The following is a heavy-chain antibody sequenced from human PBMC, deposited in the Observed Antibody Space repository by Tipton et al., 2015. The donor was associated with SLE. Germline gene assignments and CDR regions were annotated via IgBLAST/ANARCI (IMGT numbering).Heavy chain of an antibody. CDR3: ASHWGGDCFGAFDL. V-gene: IGHV4-61*09. Sequence: TLSLTCTVSGGSITSGSYFYNWIRQPAGKGLEWIGYIYPSGNTNYNPSLRSRVTISVDPFKSQFSLKLNSVTAADTAFYYCASHWGGDCFGAFDLWGQGTIVTVSS. J-gene: IGHJ3*01. CDR1: GGSITSGSYF. D-gene: IGHD2-21*01. CDR2: IYPSGNT.